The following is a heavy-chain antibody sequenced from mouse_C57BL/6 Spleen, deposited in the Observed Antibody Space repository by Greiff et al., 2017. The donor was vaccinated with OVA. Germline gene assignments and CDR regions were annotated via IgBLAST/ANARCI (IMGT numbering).Heavy chain of an antibody. Sequence: QVTLKESGPGILQSSQTLSLTCSFSGFSLSTSGMGVSWIRQPSGKGLEWLAHIYWDDDKRYNPSLKSRLTISKDTSRNQVFLKITSVDTADTATYYCARREERYYDYDVGFAYWGQGTLVTVSA. CDR2: IYWDDDK. V-gene: IGHV8-12*01. CDR1: GFSLSTSGMG. CDR3: ARREERYYDYDVGFAY. J-gene: IGHJ3*01. D-gene: IGHD2-4*01.